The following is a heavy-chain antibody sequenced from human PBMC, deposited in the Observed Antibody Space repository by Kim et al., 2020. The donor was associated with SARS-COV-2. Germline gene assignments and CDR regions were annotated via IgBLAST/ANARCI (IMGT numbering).Heavy chain of an antibody. CDR3: ASGGPTVAGTAIDY. J-gene: IGHJ4*02. CDR2: IHPKSGVT. D-gene: IGHD6-19*01. CDR1: GYTFSDYN. Sequence: ASVKVSCKASGYTFSDYNMHWVRHAPGQGLECMGWIHPKSGVTRYAQKFQGRVTMTGDMSISIAYMELTNLRPDDTAVYYCASGGPTVAGTAIDYWGQGTLVTIS. V-gene: IGHV1-2*02.